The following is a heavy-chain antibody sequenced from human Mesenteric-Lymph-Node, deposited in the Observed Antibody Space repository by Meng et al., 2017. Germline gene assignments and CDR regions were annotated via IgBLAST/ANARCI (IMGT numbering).Heavy chain of an antibody. CDR2: HIPFFGTP. V-gene: IGHV1-69*06. CDR1: GGILRRFA. D-gene: IGHD4-23*01. J-gene: IGHJ4*02. CDR3: ARGDTEYGGVDY. Sequence: QPHVVRSGAEVEMLCSAVRASLKASGGILRRFAISCLRQAPGQGFEWMGSHIPFFGTPNYAQRFQGRLKISADKSTNTAYMELSSLRSDDTAVYYCARGDTEYGGVDYWGQGTLVTVS.